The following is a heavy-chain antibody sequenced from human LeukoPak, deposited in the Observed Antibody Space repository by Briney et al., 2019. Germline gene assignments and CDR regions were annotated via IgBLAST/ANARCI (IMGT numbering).Heavy chain of an antibody. J-gene: IGHJ6*03. Sequence: SETLSLTCTVSGGSISSSSYYWGWIRQPPGKGLEWIGSIYYSGSTYYNPSLKSRVTISVDTSKNQFSLKLSSVTAADTAVYYCASPLAGRPGGYYYYYMDIWGKGTTVTVSS. V-gene: IGHV4-39*01. CDR2: IYYSGST. CDR3: ASPLAGRPGGYYYYYMDI. CDR1: GGSISSSSYY. D-gene: IGHD6-6*01.